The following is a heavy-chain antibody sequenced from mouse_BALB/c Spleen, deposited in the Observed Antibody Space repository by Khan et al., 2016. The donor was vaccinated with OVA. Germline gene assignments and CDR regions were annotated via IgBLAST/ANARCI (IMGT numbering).Heavy chain of an antibody. V-gene: IGHV3-2*02. Sequence: EVQLQESGPGLVKPSQSLSLTCTVTGYSITSNYAWNWIRQFPGNKLEWMGYISYSGSTNYNPSLKSRISITRDTSKNQFFLQLNYVTTEDTATNYCARRNYYGYAMDYWGQGTSITVSS. CDR1: GYSITSNYA. CDR3: ARRNYYGYAMDY. CDR2: ISYSGST. D-gene: IGHD1-1*01. J-gene: IGHJ4*01.